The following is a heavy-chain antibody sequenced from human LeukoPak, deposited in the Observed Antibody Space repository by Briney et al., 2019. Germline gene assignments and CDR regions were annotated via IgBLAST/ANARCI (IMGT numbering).Heavy chain of an antibody. D-gene: IGHD6-13*01. Sequence: PSETLSLTCTVSGGSISSYYWSWIRQPPGKGLEWIGYIYYSGSTNYNPSLKSRVTISVDTSKNQFSLKLSSVTAADTAVYYCARDEGIAAAGVNWFDPWGQGTLVTVSS. CDR3: ARDEGIAAAGVNWFDP. CDR2: IYYSGST. V-gene: IGHV4-59*01. J-gene: IGHJ5*02. CDR1: GGSISSYY.